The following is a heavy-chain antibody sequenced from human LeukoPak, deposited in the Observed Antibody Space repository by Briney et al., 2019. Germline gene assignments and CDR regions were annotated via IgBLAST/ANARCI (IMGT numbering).Heavy chain of an antibody. Sequence: ASVTVSCKASGHTFTTYGISWVRQAPGQGLEWMGWISGYDGNTKYAQKLQGRVTMTTDTSTSTAYMELRSLRSDDTAVYYCARDCSTSCYWFDPWGQGTLVTVAS. V-gene: IGHV1-18*01. D-gene: IGHD2-2*01. CDR3: ARDCSTSCYWFDP. CDR1: GHTFTTYG. J-gene: IGHJ5*02. CDR2: ISGYDGNT.